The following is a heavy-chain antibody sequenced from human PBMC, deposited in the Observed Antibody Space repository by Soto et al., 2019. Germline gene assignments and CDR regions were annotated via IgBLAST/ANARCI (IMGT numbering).Heavy chain of an antibody. CDR3: AGEYTSSYNCASSKCGYFDF. CDR1: GGTFSSYA. CDR2: IIPIFGTA. D-gene: IGHD1-20*01. J-gene: IGHJ4*02. V-gene: IGHV1-69*13. Sequence: SVKVSCKASGGTFSSYAITWVRQAPGQGLEWMGGIIPIFGTANYAQKFQGRVTITADDSTSAAYMELRSLRSEDTDVYYCAGEYTSSYNCASSKCGYFDFWGLGTLVTVSS.